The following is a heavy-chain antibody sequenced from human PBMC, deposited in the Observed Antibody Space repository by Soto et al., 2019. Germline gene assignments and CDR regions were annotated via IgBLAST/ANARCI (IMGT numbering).Heavy chain of an antibody. V-gene: IGHV1-69*02. CDR1: GGTFSSYT. CDR2: IIPILGIA. D-gene: IGHD6-13*01. J-gene: IGHJ2*01. CDR3: ARWASIAAAGANWYFDL. Sequence: QVQLVQSGAEVKKPGSSVKVSCKASGGTFSSYTISWVRQAPGQGLEWMGRIIPILGIANYAQKFQGRVTITADKSTSTAYMELSRLRSEDTAVYYCARWASIAAAGANWYFDLWGRGTLVTVSS.